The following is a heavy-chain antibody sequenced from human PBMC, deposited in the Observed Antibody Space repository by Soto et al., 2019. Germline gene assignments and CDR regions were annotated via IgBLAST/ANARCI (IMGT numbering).Heavy chain of an antibody. V-gene: IGHV4-34*01. CDR1: VVSFSGYY. CDR2: INHSGST. J-gene: IGHJ5*02. CDR3: ARRSLTIFRVVNNWFEP. D-gene: IGHD3-3*01. Sequence: SETLSLTCAFYVVSFSGYYWSCIRHPPGKGLEWIGEINHSGSTNYNPSLKSRVTISVDTSKNQFSLKLSSVTAADTAVYYCARRSLTIFRVVNNWFEPWGQGTLVTVSS.